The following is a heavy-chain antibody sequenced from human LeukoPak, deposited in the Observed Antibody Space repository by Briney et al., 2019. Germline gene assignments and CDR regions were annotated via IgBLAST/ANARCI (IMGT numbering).Heavy chain of an antibody. CDR2: LYHSGST. D-gene: IGHD3-10*01. J-gene: IGHJ4*02. V-gene: IGHV4-38-2*02. CDR3: VRGFRNFDY. Sequence: SETLSLTCSVSGGSISSGYYWGWIRQPPGKGLEWIGSLYHSGSTYYNPSLKSRVTISVATSKNQFSLKLNSVTATDTAVYYCVRGFRNFDYWGQGALVTVSS. CDR1: GGSISSGYY.